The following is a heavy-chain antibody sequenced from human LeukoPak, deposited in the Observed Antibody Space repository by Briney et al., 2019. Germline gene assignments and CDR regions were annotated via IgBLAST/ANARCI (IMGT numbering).Heavy chain of an antibody. CDR2: IKQDGSEK. CDR3: ARGMVYAVFDI. V-gene: IGHV3-7*01. D-gene: IGHD2-8*01. CDR1: GFTFSSYW. J-gene: IGHJ3*02. Sequence: GSLRLSCAASGFTFSSYWMSWVRQAPGKGLEWAANIKQDGSEKYYVDSVKGRFTISRDNAKNSLYLQMNSLRAEDTAVYYCARGMVYAVFDIWGQGTMVTVSS.